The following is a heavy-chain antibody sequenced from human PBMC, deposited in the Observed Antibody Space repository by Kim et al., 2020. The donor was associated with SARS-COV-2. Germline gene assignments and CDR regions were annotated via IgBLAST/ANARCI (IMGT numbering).Heavy chain of an antibody. J-gene: IGHJ4*02. Sequence: FYADSGKGRFTISRDNAKNSLYLQMNSLRDEDTAVYYCARNLVTTTSFDYWGQGTLVTVSS. CDR3: ARNLVTTTSFDY. D-gene: IGHD2-21*02. V-gene: IGHV3-48*02.